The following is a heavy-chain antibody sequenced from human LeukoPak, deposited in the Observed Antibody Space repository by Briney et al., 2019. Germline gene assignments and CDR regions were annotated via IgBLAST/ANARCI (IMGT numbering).Heavy chain of an antibody. D-gene: IGHD2-15*01. CDR2: ISAYNGNT. V-gene: IGHV1-18*03. CDR1: GYTFTSYG. J-gene: IGHJ5*02. Sequence: GASVKVSCKSSGYTFTSYGISWVRQAPGQGLEWMGWISAYNGNTNYAQKLQGRVTMTTDTSTSTAYMELRSLRSDDMAVYYCARASPLVVVAAREFDPWGQGTLVTVSS. CDR3: ARASPLVVVAAREFDP.